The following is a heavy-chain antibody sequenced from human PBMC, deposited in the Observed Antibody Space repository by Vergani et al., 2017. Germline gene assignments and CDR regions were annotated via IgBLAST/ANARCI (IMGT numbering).Heavy chain of an antibody. CDR1: GGSISSSSYY. Sequence: QLQLQESGPGLVKPSETLSLTCTVSGGSISSSSYYWGWIRQPPGKGLEWIGSIYYSGSTYYNPSLKSRVTISVDTSKNQFSLKLSSVTAADTAVYYCAIRESGYYGSGSYYNGPDDAFDIWGQGTMVTVSS. CDR2: IYYSGST. J-gene: IGHJ3*02. D-gene: IGHD3-10*01. CDR3: AIRESGYYGSGSYYNGPDDAFDI. V-gene: IGHV4-39*01.